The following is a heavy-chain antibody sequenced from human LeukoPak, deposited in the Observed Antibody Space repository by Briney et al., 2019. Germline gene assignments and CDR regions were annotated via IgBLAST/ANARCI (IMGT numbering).Heavy chain of an antibody. D-gene: IGHD3-22*01. CDR1: GGSISTYY. J-gene: IGHJ4*02. Sequence: SETLPLTCTGSGGSISTYYWSWIRQPPGKGLEWIGYIYYSGNTNFNPALKSRVTMSVDTSKNQFSLKLSSVTAADTAVYYCARDKGEYYDSSGYLDYWGQGTLVTVSS. V-gene: IGHV4-59*01. CDR3: ARDKGEYYDSSGYLDY. CDR2: IYYSGNT.